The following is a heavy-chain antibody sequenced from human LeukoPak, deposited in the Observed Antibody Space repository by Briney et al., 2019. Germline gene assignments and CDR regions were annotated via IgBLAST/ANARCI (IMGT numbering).Heavy chain of an antibody. CDR3: ARDGGMTGYYRFDY. CDR1: GYTFTSYG. J-gene: IGHJ4*02. D-gene: IGHD3-9*01. V-gene: IGHV1-18*01. Sequence: GSVKVSYKASGYTFTSYGISWVRQAPGQGLEWMGWISAYNGNTNYAQKLQGRVTMTTDTSTSTAYMELRSLRSDDTAVYYCARDGGMTGYYRFDYWGQGTLVTVSS. CDR2: ISAYNGNT.